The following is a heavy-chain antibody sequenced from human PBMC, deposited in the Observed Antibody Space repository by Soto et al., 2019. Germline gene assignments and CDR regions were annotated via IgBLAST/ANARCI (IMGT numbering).Heavy chain of an antibody. CDR2: CYWNDDK. V-gene: IGHV2-5*01. CDR1: WFSLSTTGVG. D-gene: IGHD3-10*02. J-gene: IGHJ5*02. Sequence: QITLKDSGPTLGKPTQTLTLTCTISWFSLSTTGVGVGWIRQPPGKALEWLAPCYWNDDKRYSPSLKNRLTITKDPYKTQLVLTMTNLDPVDTATYYCAHSVYVIPGIDPWGHGSVVSVSS. CDR3: AHSVYVIPGIDP.